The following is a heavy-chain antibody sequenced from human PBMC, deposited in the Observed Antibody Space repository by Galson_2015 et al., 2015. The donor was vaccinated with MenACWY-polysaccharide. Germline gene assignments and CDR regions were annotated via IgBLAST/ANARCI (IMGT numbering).Heavy chain of an antibody. J-gene: IGHJ4*02. CDR2: IYPDDSDT. Sequence: QSGAEVKKPGESLKISCKGSGYRFTNYWIAWVRQMPGKGLEWMGIIYPDDSDTRYSPSFQGQVTMSADKSITTAYLQWSSLEASDTAVYYCARQGVNYYDTSGALGYWGQGTLVTVSS. V-gene: IGHV5-51*01. D-gene: IGHD3-22*01. CDR3: ARQGVNYYDTSGALGY. CDR1: GYRFTNYW.